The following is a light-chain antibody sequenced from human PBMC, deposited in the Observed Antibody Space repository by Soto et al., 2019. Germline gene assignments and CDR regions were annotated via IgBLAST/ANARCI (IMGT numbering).Light chain of an antibody. J-gene: IGLJ1*01. CDR2: STN. Sequence: QSVLTQPPSASGTPGQSVTISCSGSTSNIGSKTVSWYQQVPGAAPKLLIYSTNQWPSGVPDRFSGSKSGTSASLTISGLQSEDEADYYCQSYDSSLSAHYVFGTGTKLTVL. CDR3: QSYDSSLSAHYV. V-gene: IGLV1-44*01. CDR1: TSNIGSKT.